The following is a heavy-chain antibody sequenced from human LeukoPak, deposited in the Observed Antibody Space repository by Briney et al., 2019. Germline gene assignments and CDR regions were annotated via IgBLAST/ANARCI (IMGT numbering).Heavy chain of an antibody. J-gene: IGHJ4*02. V-gene: IGHV1-69*13. D-gene: IGHD3-22*01. CDR2: IIPIFGTA. CDR1: GGTFSSYA. CDR3: ARDLYYYDSSGYSHFDY. Sequence: ASVKVSCKASGGTFSSYAISWVRQAPGQGLEWMGEIIPIFGTANYAQKFQGRVTITADESTSTAYMELSSLRSEDTAVYYCARDLYYYDSSGYSHFDYWGQGTLVTVSS.